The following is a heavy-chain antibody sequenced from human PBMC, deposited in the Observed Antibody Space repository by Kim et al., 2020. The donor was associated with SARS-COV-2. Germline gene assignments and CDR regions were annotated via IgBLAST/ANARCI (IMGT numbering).Heavy chain of an antibody. CDR3: ARRQDRRYGMDV. J-gene: IGHJ6*02. V-gene: IGHV5-51*01. Sequence: YSPSFQGQGTISADKSISTAYLQWSSLKASDTAMYYCARRQDRRYGMDVWGQGTTVTVSS.